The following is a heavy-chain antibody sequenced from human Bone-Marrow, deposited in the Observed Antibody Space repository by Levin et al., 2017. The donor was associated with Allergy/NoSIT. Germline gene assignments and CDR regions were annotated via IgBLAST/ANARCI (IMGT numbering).Heavy chain of an antibody. CDR3: ASWAMFYYDGSDFDYFYYCMDV. D-gene: IGHD3-16*01. CDR2: ISSGSSHI. Sequence: GASVKVSCAASGLSFSNYDMNWVRQAPGKGLEWVSSISSGSSHIDYADSVKGRFTISRDNAKNSLYLQMNSLRLEDTAVYFCASWAMFYYDGSDFDYFYYCMDVWGQGTTVTVSS. CDR1: GLSFSNYD. J-gene: IGHJ6*02. V-gene: IGHV3-21*06.